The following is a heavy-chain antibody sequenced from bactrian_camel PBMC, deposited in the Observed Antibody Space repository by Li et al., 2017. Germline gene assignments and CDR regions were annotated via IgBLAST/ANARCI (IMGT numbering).Heavy chain of an antibody. CDR1: GDTYSSYC. CDR2: LDGRGGGT. D-gene: IGHD1*01. Sequence: HVQLVESGGGSVEAGGSLTLSCSASGDTYSSYCMGWFRQAPGKGLDWVSRLDGRGGGTSYADSVKGRFAISKEKAENIMWLQMNSLKPDDTAVYYCAATGQMLSVAGCRTQGTQVTVS. J-gene: IGHJ4*01. V-gene: IGHV3-2*01.